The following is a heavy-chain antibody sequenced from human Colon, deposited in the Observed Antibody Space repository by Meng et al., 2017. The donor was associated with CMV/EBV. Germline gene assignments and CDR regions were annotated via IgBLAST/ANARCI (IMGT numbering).Heavy chain of an antibody. J-gene: IGHJ4*02. CDR1: GFTFTPYY. CDR3: IRENWYYDY. Sequence: QVQLVQSGAEVKQPGASVKSSCTGSGFTFTPYYRHRVRQAPGQGLEWVGCMLPKTGALDYAQKFRGRITLTTDTSITTAYMELSGLTSDDTAVYYCIRENWYYDYWGLGTLVTVSS. D-gene: IGHD1-1*01. V-gene: IGHV1-2*02. CDR2: MLPKTGAL.